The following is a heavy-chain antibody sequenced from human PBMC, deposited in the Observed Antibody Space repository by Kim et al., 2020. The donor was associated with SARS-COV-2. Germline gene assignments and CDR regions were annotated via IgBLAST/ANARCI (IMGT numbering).Heavy chain of an antibody. Sequence: GGSLRLSCAAFGFTVSTNYMTWVRQAPGKGLEWVSLIYGDGTTYYADSVKGRFTISRDSSKNTLCLQMNNLRAEDTAVYYCARGPRSGTFSGGSWFDPWGQGTLVTVSS. V-gene: IGHV3-66*01. CDR2: IYGDGTT. CDR3: ARGPRSGTFSGGSWFDP. CDR1: GFTVSTNY. D-gene: IGHD3-16*01. J-gene: IGHJ5*02.